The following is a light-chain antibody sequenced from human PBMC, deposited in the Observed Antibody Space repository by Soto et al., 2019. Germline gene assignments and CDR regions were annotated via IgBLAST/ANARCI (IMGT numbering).Light chain of an antibody. CDR3: QHYNSFSPWA. CDR2: DAS. V-gene: IGKV1-5*01. CDR1: QSVGTW. Sequence: DIQMTQSPSTLSASLGDRVTVTCRASQSVGTWLAWYQQKPGRAPNLLIYDASTLASAVPSRFSGSGSGTEFTLTISSLQSDDFATYYCQHYNSFSPWAFGQGTKVDI. J-gene: IGKJ1*01.